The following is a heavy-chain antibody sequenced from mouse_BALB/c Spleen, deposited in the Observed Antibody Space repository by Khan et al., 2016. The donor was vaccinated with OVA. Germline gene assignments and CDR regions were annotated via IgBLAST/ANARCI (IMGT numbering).Heavy chain of an antibody. CDR1: GYSFTSYY. CDR2: IDPFSGGT. CDR3: TRHGYVAWFTY. Sequence: VHVKQSGPELMKPGASVKISCKASGYSFTSYYIHWVIQSHGKSPEWIGYIDPFSGGTTYNQKFKGKATLTADKSSSTAYIHLSKLPSEDSAVYYCTRHGYVAWFTYWGQGTLVTVSA. D-gene: IGHD2-2*01. V-gene: IGHV1S135*01. J-gene: IGHJ3*01.